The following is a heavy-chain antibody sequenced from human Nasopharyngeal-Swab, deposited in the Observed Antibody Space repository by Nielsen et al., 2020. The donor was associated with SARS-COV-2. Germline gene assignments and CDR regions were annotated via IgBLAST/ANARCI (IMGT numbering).Heavy chain of an antibody. CDR1: GFTFSNYA. V-gene: IGHV3-30-3*01. CDR2: ISYDGSNK. D-gene: IGHD3-22*01. Sequence: GESLKISCAASGFTFSNYAMHWVRQAPGKGLEWVAVISYDGSNKNYADSVKGRFTISRDNSKNTLYLQMNSLRAEDTAVYYCARDSYYDSSGYFDAFDIWGQGTMVTVSS. CDR3: ARDSYYDSSGYFDAFDI. J-gene: IGHJ3*02.